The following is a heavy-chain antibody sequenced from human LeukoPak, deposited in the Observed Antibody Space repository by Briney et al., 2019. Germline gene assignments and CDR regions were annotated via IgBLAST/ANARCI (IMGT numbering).Heavy chain of an antibody. V-gene: IGHV4-34*01. J-gene: IGHJ4*02. D-gene: IGHD2-15*01. CDR2: INHSGST. CDR3: ARFRRWWYFDY. Sequence: KTSETLSLTCAVYGGSFSGYYWSWIRQPPGKGLEWIGEINHSGSTNYNPSIKSRVTISVDTSKNQFSLKLSSVTAADTAVYYCARFRRWWYFDYWGQGTLVTVSS. CDR1: GGSFSGYY.